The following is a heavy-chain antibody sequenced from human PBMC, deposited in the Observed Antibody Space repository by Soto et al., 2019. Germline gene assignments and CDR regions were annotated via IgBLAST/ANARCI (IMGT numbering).Heavy chain of an antibody. CDR1: GGSISSGDYY. J-gene: IGHJ4*02. V-gene: IGHV4-31*03. CDR2: IYYSGST. CDR3: ARDRRYYDSSGYSSFDY. Sequence: TLSLTCTVAGGSISSGDYYWSWIRQHPGKGLEWIGYIYYSGSTYYNPSLKSRVTISVDTSKNQFSLKLSSVTAADTAVYYCARDRRYYDSSGYSSFDYWGQGTLVTVSS. D-gene: IGHD3-22*01.